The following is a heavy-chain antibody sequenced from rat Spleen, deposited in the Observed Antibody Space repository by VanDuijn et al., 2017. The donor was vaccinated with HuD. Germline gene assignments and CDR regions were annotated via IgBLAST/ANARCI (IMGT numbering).Heavy chain of an antibody. CDR2: ISYDGGIT. J-gene: IGHJ2*01. Sequence: EVQLVESGGGLVQPGRSLKLSCAASGFTFSDYYMAWVRQAATKGLEWVESISYDGGITYYRDSVKGRFTISRDNAKSSLYLQMDSLRSEDTVTYYCTTGGVYYFDYWGQGVMVTVSS. D-gene: IGHD1-11*01. CDR1: GFTFSDYY. V-gene: IGHV5-20*01. CDR3: TTGGVYYFDY.